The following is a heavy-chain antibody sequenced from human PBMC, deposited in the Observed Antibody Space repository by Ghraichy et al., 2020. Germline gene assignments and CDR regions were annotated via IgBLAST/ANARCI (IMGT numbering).Heavy chain of an antibody. J-gene: IGHJ4*02. Sequence: SGPTLVKPTQTLTLTCTFSGFSLSTSGVGVGWIRQPPGKALEWLALIYWNYDKRYSPSLKSRLTITKDTSKNQVVLTTTNMDPVDTATYYCALWLGYDILTGYPPSYWGQGTLVTVSS. V-gene: IGHV2-5*01. CDR2: IYWNYDK. CDR3: ALWLGYDILTGYPPSY. D-gene: IGHD3-9*01. CDR1: GFSLSTSGVG.